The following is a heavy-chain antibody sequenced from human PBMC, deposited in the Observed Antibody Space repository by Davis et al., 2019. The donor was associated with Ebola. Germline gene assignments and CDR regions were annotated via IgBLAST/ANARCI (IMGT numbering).Heavy chain of an antibody. CDR3: AKVRCTGGVCYLGTQFLPTAGGYYFDY. CDR2: ISYDGSNK. Sequence: PGGSLRLSCAASGFTFSSYAMHWVRQAPGKGMEWVAVISYDGSNKYYADSVKGRFTISRDNSKNTLYLLMNSLRAEDTALYYCAKVRCTGGVCYLGTQFLPTAGGYYFDYWGQGTLVTVSS. D-gene: IGHD2-8*02. V-gene: IGHV3-30-3*01. J-gene: IGHJ4*02. CDR1: GFTFSSYA.